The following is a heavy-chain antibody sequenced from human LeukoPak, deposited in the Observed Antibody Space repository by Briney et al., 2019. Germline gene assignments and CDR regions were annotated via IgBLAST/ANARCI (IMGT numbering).Heavy chain of an antibody. CDR3: AKATGFGELEPFDY. CDR2: ISWDGGST. Sequence: GGSLRLSCAASGFTFDDYAMHWVRQAPGKGLEWVSLISWDGGSTYYADSVNGRFTISRDNSKNSLYLQMNSLRAEDTALYYCAKATGFGELEPFDYWGQGTLVTVSS. J-gene: IGHJ4*02. V-gene: IGHV3-43D*03. CDR1: GFTFDDYA. D-gene: IGHD3-10*01.